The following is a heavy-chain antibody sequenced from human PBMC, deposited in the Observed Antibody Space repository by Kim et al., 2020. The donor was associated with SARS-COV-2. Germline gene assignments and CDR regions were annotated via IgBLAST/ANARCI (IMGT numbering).Heavy chain of an antibody. Sequence: GGSLRLSCTASGLTFSTYWMSWVRQAPGKGLEWVANIRQDGSQRYYVDSVKGRVTISRDNARNSLYLQMNSLRDEDTAVYYCARFQQYSIHHWGQGTLVTVSS. CDR2: IRQDGSQR. CDR3: ARFQQYSIHH. CDR1: GLTFSTYW. J-gene: IGHJ4*02. D-gene: IGHD4-4*01. V-gene: IGHV3-7*01.